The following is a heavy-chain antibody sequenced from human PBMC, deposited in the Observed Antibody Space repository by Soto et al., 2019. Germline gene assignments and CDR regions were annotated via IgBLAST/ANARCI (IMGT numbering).Heavy chain of an antibody. CDR3: AKPYGQLAFDS. CDR2: MKATNGTK. J-gene: IGHJ4*02. CDR1: GFNFNLLA. Sequence: EVQLLESGGGLVQPGGSLRLSCAASGFNFNLLAVTWVRQAPGKGLEWVSTMKATNGTKYYADSVKGRFTISRDNTTNTMYQQTNSQKVEDTAVYYCAKPYGQLAFDSWGQGTLVTVSS. D-gene: IGHD6-6*01. V-gene: IGHV3-23*01.